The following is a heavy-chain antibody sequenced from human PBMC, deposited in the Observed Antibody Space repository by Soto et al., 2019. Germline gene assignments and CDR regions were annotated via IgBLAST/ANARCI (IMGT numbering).Heavy chain of an antibody. CDR1: GFTFSSYA. CDR3: AKDGGVLRYFDWLLSDFDY. D-gene: IGHD3-9*01. CDR2: ISGSGGST. Sequence: PGGSLRLSXAASGFTFSSYAMSWVRQAPGKGLEWVSAISGSGGSTYYADSVKGRFTISRDNSKNTLYLQMNSLRAEDTAVYYCAKDGGVLRYFDWLLSDFDYWGQGTLVTVSS. V-gene: IGHV3-23*01. J-gene: IGHJ4*02.